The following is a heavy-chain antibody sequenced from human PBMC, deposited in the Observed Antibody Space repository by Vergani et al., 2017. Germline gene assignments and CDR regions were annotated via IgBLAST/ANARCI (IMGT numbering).Heavy chain of an antibody. V-gene: IGHV4-59*01. Sequence: QVQLQESGPGLVKPSETLSLTCTVSGDSISDYYWSWIRQPPGKGLECIGYIHYTGSTNYNPSLKSRVTISLDTSKNQFSLRLSSVTAANTAVYYCTGDTHTWQRADYWGQGTLVTVSS. J-gene: IGHJ4*02. CDR2: IHYTGST. CDR1: GDSISDYY. D-gene: IGHD2-15*01. CDR3: TGDTHTWQRADY.